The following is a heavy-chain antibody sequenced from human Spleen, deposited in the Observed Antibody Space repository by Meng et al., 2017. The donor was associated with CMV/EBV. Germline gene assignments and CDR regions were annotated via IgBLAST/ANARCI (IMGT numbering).Heavy chain of an antibody. J-gene: IGHJ6*02. CDR2: IRYDGSNK. V-gene: IGHV3-30*02. Sequence: GESLKISCAASGFTFSSYGMHWVRQAPGKGLEWVAFIRYDGSNKYYADSVKGRFTISRDNSKNTLYLQMNSLRAEDTAVYYCARDLGDPLVSYYYYGMDVWGQGTTVTVSS. CDR1: GFTFSSYG. CDR3: ARDLGDPLVSYYYYGMDV. D-gene: IGHD2-21*01.